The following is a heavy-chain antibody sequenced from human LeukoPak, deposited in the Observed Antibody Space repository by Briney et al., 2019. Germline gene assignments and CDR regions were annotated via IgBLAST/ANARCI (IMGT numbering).Heavy chain of an antibody. CDR3: ARGRGATKGQPFDY. D-gene: IGHD1-26*01. V-gene: IGHV1-18*01. J-gene: IGHJ4*02. CDR1: GYTFTSYG. Sequence: GASVKVSCKASGYTFTSYGISLVRLAPGQGLEWMGWISAYNGNTNYAQKLQGRVTMTTDTSTSTAYMELRSLRSDDTAVYYCARGRGATKGQPFDYWGQGTLVTVSS. CDR2: ISAYNGNT.